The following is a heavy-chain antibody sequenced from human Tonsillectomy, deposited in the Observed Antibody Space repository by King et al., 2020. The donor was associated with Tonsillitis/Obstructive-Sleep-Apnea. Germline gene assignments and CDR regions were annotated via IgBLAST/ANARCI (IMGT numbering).Heavy chain of an antibody. D-gene: IGHD3-22*01. J-gene: IGHJ3*02. Sequence: QLQESGPGLVKPSQTLSLTCTVSGGSISSGGYYWSWIRQHPGKGLEWIGYIYYSGSTYYNPSLKSLVTISVDTSKNQFSLKLSSVTAADTAVYYCARDSSRGSAFDIWGQGTMVTVSS. V-gene: IGHV4-31*01. CDR2: IYYSGST. CDR3: ARDSSRGSAFDI. CDR1: GGSISSGGYY.